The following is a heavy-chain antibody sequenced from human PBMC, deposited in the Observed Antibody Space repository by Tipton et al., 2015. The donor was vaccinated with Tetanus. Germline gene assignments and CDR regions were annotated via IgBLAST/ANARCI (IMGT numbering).Heavy chain of an antibody. CDR2: IFYSGSI. J-gene: IGHJ4*02. V-gene: IGHV4-39*01. CDR3: ARLGSGYSYGYYFDC. D-gene: IGHD5-18*01. Sequence: TLSLTCTVSGGSISSNVYYWAWIRQPPGKGPQWIGNIFYSGSINYNPSLKSRLTISADTAKNQFSLKLNSVTASDTAVYYCARLGSGYSYGYYFDCWGQGTLVTVSS. CDR1: GGSISSNVYY.